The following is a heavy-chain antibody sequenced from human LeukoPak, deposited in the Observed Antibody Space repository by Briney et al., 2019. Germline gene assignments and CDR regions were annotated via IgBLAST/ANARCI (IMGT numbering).Heavy chain of an antibody. D-gene: IGHD5-24*01. J-gene: IGHJ4*02. Sequence: GGSLRLSCAASGFTFSSYALSWVRQPPGRGLDWVSGFSGSGGSTYYADSVKGRFTISRDKSKNTLYLQMNSLIAEDTAVYYCAKDRRDGYSYFDYWGQGTLVTVSS. CDR2: FSGSGGST. CDR3: AKDRRDGYSYFDY. V-gene: IGHV3-23*01. CDR1: GFTFSSYA.